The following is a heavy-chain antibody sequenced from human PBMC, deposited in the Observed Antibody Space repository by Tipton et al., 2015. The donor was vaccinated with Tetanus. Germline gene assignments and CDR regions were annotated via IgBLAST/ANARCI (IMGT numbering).Heavy chain of an antibody. J-gene: IGHJ4*02. CDR2: ISAYNGNK. Sequence: QLVQSGAELKKPGASVKVSCKASGYSFTNYGFSWVRQAPGQGLEWMGWISAYNGNKKCAEKFQDRVTMTTERSTSTAYMELRSLRSDDTAVYFCARDRGILRYFDTFDSWGQGTLVTVSS. CDR1: GYSFTNYG. D-gene: IGHD3-9*01. CDR3: ARDRGILRYFDTFDS. V-gene: IGHV1-18*01.